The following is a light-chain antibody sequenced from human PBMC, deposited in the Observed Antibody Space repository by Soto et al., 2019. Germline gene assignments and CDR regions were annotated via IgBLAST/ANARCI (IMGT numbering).Light chain of an antibody. J-gene: IGKJ4*01. Sequence: EIVLTQSPGTLSLSPGERATLSCRASQSVSSSYLAWCQQKPGQAPRLLIYGASSRATGIPDRFSGSGSGTDFTLTISRLEPEDFAVYYCQQYGSSPAVTFGGGTKVEIK. V-gene: IGKV3-20*01. CDR1: QSVSSSY. CDR3: QQYGSSPAVT. CDR2: GAS.